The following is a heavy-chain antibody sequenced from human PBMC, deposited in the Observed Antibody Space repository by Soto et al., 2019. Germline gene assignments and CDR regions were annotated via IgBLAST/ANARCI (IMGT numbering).Heavy chain of an antibody. V-gene: IGHV3-33*01. CDR3: ARDVRYFGVDL. Sequence: PGGSLRLSCVASGFTFRSYCIHWVRQAPCKGLEWVAMSWFDGTKEYYAESVKGRLTISRDNSKNTVYLQLNSLAAADTAVYYCARDVRYFGVDLWGQGTLVTVCS. CDR2: SWFDGTKE. D-gene: IGHD3-3*01. CDR1: GFTFRSYC. J-gene: IGHJ4*02.